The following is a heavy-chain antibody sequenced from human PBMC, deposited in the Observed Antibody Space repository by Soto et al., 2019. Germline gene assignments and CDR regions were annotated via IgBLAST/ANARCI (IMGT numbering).Heavy chain of an antibody. CDR2: VRSKAYGGTS. V-gene: IGHV3-49*03. J-gene: IGHJ6*02. CDR1: GVTFGDYA. CDR3: SRYTYTSRYSYYGMDV. D-gene: IGHD6-19*01. Sequence: GSLIPSFTAFGVTFGDYAMSWFRQAPGKGLEWVGVVRSKAYGGTSDYAASVKGRFTISRDDSKSIAYLQMDTLRTKDTAVYYCSRYTYTSRYSYYGMDVWGHGTTVTVSS.